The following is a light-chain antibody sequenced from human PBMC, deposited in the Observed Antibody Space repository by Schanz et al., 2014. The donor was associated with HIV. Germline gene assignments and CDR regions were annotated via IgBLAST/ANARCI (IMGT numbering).Light chain of an antibody. V-gene: IGLV2-14*01. Sequence: QSALTQPPSVSGSPGQLVTISCTGTSSDVGGYNYVSWYQQHPGKAPKLMIYDVSDRPSGVSNRFSGSKSGTSASLVITGLRAEDEADYYCQSADSSLSGVIFGGGTKLTVL. J-gene: IGLJ2*01. CDR2: DVS. CDR3: QSADSSLSGVI. CDR1: SSDVGGYNY.